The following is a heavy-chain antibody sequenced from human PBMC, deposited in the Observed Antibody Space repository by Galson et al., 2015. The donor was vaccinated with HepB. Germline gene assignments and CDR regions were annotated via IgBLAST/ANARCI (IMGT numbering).Heavy chain of an antibody. CDR2: INPNSGGT. Sequence: SVKVSCKASGYTFTGYYMHWVRQAPGQGLEWMGWINPNSGGTNYAQKFQGRVTMTRDTSISTAYMELSRLRSDDTAVYYCARAGNRIVATTQFKAAGDDYWGQGTLVTVSS. CDR1: GYTFTGYY. J-gene: IGHJ4*02. V-gene: IGHV1-2*02. CDR3: ARAGNRIVATTQFKAAGDDY. D-gene: IGHD5-12*01.